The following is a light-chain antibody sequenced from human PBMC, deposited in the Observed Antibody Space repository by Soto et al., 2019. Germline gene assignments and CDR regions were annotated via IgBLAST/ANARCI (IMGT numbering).Light chain of an antibody. J-gene: IGKJ1*01. CDR1: QSVSSN. V-gene: IGKV3-15*01. CDR2: GAS. Sequence: ETVMTQSPVTLSVSPGERATLSCRASQSVSSNLAWYQQKPGQAPRLLIYGASTRATGIPASFSGSGSGTEFTPTISSLQSEDFAVYYCQQYNNWPRTFGQGTKVDIK. CDR3: QQYNNWPRT.